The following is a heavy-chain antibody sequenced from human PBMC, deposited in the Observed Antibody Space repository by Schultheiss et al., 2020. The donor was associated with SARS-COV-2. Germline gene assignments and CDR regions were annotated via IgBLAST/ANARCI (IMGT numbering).Heavy chain of an antibody. Sequence: SETLSLTCTVSGGSISSYYWSWIRQPPGKGLEWIGYIYYSGSTNYNPSLKSRVTISVDTSKNQFSLKLSSVTAADTAVYYCARHVVVAATRGNWFDPWGQGILVTVSS. CDR1: GGSISSYY. J-gene: IGHJ5*02. CDR2: IYYSGST. V-gene: IGHV4-59*08. D-gene: IGHD2-15*01. CDR3: ARHVVVAATRGNWFDP.